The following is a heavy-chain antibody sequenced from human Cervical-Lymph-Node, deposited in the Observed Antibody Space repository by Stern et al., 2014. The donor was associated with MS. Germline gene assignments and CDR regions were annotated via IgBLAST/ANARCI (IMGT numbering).Heavy chain of an antibody. CDR3: ARMPKYGDYVDLYYYGMDV. D-gene: IGHD4-17*01. CDR1: GFSLSTSGMC. CDR2: IDWDDDK. V-gene: IGHV2-70*01. J-gene: IGHJ6*02. Sequence: QVTLRESGPALVKPTQTLTLTCTFSGFSLSTSGMCVSWIRQPPGKALEWLALIDWDDDKYYSTSLKTRLTISKDTSKNQVVLTMTNMDPVDTATYYCARMPKYGDYVDLYYYGMDVWGQGTTVTVSS.